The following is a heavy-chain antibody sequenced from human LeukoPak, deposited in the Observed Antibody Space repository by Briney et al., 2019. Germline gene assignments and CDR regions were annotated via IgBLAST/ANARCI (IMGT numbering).Heavy chain of an antibody. J-gene: IGHJ1*01. D-gene: IGHD4-17*01. CDR1: GGSISDAAYY. Sequence: PSQTLSLTCTVSGGSISDAAYYWSWIRQHPGEGLKWLGYIYYSGSTSYNPSLKSRVTISVDTSKNQFSLKLTSVTAADTAVYYCARGPYGDYAKYFQHWGQGTLVTVSS. CDR2: IYYSGST. V-gene: IGHV4-31*03. CDR3: ARGPYGDYAKYFQH.